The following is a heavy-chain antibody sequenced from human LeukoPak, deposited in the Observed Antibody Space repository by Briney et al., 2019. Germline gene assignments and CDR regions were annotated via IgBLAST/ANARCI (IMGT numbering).Heavy chain of an antibody. Sequence: PGGSLRLSCAASGFTFSNYSWNWVRQAPGKGLEWVSAISGSGGSTYYADSVKGRFTLSRDNSKNTLYLQMNSLRAEDTAVYYCARHYDSSGYYYLDYWGQGTLVTVSS. CDR3: ARHYDSSGYYYLDY. CDR2: ISGSGGST. D-gene: IGHD3-22*01. CDR1: GFTFSNYS. J-gene: IGHJ4*02. V-gene: IGHV3-23*01.